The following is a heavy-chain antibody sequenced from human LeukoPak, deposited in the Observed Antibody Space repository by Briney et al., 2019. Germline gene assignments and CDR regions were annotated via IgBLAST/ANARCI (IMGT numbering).Heavy chain of an antibody. CDR1: GFIFSTYG. V-gene: IGHV3-30*02. CDR2: IRYDGSSK. J-gene: IGHJ6*03. Sequence: GGSLRLSCAASGFIFSTYGMHWVRQAPGKGLEWVAFIRYDGSSKYYADSVKGRFTISRDNSKNTLYLQMNSLRAEDTALYYCARSSSRPTYYYYYMDVWGKGTTVSVSS. D-gene: IGHD6-6*01. CDR3: ARSSSRPTYYYYYMDV.